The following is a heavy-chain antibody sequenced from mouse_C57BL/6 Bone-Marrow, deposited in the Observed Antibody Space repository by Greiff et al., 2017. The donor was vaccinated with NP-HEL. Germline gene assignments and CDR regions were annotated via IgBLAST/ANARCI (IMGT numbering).Heavy chain of an antibody. Sequence: VQLKESGGDLVKPGGSLKLSCAASGFTFSSYGMSWVCQTPDKRLEWVATISSGGSYTYYPDSVKGRFTISRDNAKNTLYMKMSSLKSEDTAMYYCARRRRFDYWGQGTTLTVSS. CDR3: ARRRRFDY. V-gene: IGHV5-6*01. CDR1: GFTFSSYG. J-gene: IGHJ2*01. CDR2: ISSGGSYT.